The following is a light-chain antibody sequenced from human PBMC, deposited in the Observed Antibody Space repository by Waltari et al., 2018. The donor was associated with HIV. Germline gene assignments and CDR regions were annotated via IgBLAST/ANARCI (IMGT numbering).Light chain of an antibody. Sequence: QSVLTQPPSVSGAPGQRVTISCTGSSSNIGAGYDVHWYQQLPGTAPKLLIYGNTNRPSGVPDRFSGSKSGTSPSLAITGLQAEDEADYYCQSLRVFGGGTKLTVL. J-gene: IGLJ2*01. CDR1: SSNIGAGYD. V-gene: IGLV1-40*01. CDR3: QSLRV. CDR2: GNT.